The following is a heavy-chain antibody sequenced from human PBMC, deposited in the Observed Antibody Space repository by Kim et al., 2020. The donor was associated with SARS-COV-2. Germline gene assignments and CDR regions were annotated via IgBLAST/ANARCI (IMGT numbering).Heavy chain of an antibody. Sequence: SETLSLTCTVSGGSISSSSYYWGWIRQPPGKGLEWIGSIYYSGSTYYNPSLKSRVTISVDTSKNQFSLKLSSVTAADTAVYYCARHAWAGRRANFDYWGQGTLVTVSS. V-gene: IGHV4-39*01. J-gene: IGHJ4*02. CDR1: GGSISSSSYY. CDR3: ARHAWAGRRANFDY. D-gene: IGHD7-27*01. CDR2: IYYSGST.